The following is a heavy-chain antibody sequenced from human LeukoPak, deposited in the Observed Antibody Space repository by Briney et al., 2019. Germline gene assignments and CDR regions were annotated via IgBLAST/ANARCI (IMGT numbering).Heavy chain of an antibody. CDR3: ARDGPREYQLLYYFDY. V-gene: IGHV3-7*03. Sequence: GGSLSLSCAASGFTFSSYWMSWVRQAPGKGLEWVANIKQDGSEKYYVDSVKGRFTISRDNAKNSLYPQMNSLRAEDTAVYYCARDGPREYQLLYYFDYWGQGTLVTVSS. CDR2: IKQDGSEK. CDR1: GFTFSSYW. D-gene: IGHD2-2*01. J-gene: IGHJ4*02.